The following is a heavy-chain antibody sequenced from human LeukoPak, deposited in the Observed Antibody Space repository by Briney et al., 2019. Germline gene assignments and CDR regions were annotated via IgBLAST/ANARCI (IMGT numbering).Heavy chain of an antibody. V-gene: IGHV3-23*01. D-gene: IGHD6-13*01. CDR2: ISGSGFST. J-gene: IGHJ4*02. CDR3: AKVAGTSSWYQVDY. CDR1: GFTFSSYA. Sequence: GGSLRLSCAASGFTFSSYAMSWVRQAPGKGLEWVSAISGSGFSTYYADSVKGRFTISRDISKNTLYLQMNSLRAGDTAVYYCAKVAGTSSWYQVDYWGQGTLVTVSS.